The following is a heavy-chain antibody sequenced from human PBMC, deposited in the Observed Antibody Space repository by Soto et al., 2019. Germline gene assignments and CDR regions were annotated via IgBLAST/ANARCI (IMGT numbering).Heavy chain of an antibody. D-gene: IGHD3-3*01. V-gene: IGHV4-61*05. J-gene: IGHJ5*02. CDR1: GDSISSSSYY. CDR3: AKVNDFWTGYYSTNWFDP. Sequence: PSETLSLTCTVSGDSISSSSYYWGWIRQPPGKGLEWIGYIYYSGSTNYNPSLKSRVTISVDTSKNQFSLKLSSVTAADTAVYYCAKVNDFWTGYYSTNWFDPWGQGTLVTVSS. CDR2: IYYSGST.